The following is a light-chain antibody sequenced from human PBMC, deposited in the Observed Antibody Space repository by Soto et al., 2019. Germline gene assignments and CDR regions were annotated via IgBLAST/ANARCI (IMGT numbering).Light chain of an antibody. CDR3: QQYDNLRT. J-gene: IGKJ1*01. V-gene: IGKV1-33*01. Sequence: IQMTQSPSTLSAYVGDRVSITCRASQGLRNDLGWYQQKPGKAPRLLIYAASNLETGVPSRFSGSGSGTDFTFTISSLQPEDIATYYCQQYDNLRTFGQGTKVDIK. CDR2: AAS. CDR1: QGLRND.